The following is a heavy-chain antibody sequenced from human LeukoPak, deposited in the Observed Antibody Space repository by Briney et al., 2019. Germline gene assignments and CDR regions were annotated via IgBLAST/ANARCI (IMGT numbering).Heavy chain of an antibody. D-gene: IGHD5-12*01. CDR2: ISWNSGIV. CDR1: GFTFNDYA. J-gene: IGHJ6*03. Sequence: GGSLRLSCAASGFTFNDYAMHWVRQAPGKGLEWVSHISWNSGIVGYADSVKGRFTISRDNAKNSMYLQMNSLRADDTAVYYCARDHTGYEYGSFTYHYQYMDVWGKGTTVTVSS. V-gene: IGHV3-9*01. CDR3: ARDHTGYEYGSFTYHYQYMDV.